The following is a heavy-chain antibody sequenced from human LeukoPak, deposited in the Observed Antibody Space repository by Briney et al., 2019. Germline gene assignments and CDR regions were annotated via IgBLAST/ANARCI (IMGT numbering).Heavy chain of an antibody. Sequence: VASVKVSCKASGYTFTAYYIYWLRQAPGQGLEWMGWINPNSGGTKYAQKFQGRVTMTRDTSISTTYLQLSNLGADDTAVYYCARGTANWLDPWGQGTLVAVSS. J-gene: IGHJ5*02. CDR2: INPNSGGT. CDR3: ARGTANWLDP. V-gene: IGHV1-2*02. CDR1: GYTFTAYY.